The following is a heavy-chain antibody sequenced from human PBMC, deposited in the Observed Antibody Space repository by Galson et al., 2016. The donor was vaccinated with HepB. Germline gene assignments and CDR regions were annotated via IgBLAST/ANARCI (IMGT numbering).Heavy chain of an antibody. Sequence: SLRLSCAASGFTFSTYYMSWVRQAPGKGLEWVSIIYSGGETYYADSVKGRFTISRDNSKNLLYLQMNSLRAEDTAVYYCVKDPNWESGCWGRGTLVTVSS. V-gene: IGHV3-23*03. CDR2: IYSGGET. J-gene: IGHJ4*02. CDR1: GFTFSTYY. CDR3: VKDPNWESGC. D-gene: IGHD7-27*01.